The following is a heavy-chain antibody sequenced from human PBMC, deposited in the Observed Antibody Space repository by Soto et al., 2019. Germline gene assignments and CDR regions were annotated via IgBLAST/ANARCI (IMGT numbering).Heavy chain of an antibody. J-gene: IGHJ5*02. Sequence: SETLSLTCTVSGDSISDYYWTWIRQPAGKGLECIGRIYGSGSTYYNPSLKSRVTISVDTSKNQFSLKLSSVTAADTAVYYCARHAGYSSSWYRGFNWFDPWGQGTLVTVSS. CDR2: IYGSGST. CDR1: GDSISDYY. CDR3: ARHAGYSSSWYRGFNWFDP. D-gene: IGHD6-13*01. V-gene: IGHV4-59*05.